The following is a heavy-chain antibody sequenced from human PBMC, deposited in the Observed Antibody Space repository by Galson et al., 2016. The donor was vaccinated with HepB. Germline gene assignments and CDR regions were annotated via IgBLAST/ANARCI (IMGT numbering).Heavy chain of an antibody. CDR1: GFILNSYS. CDR3: VKGAGTIDY. Sequence: SLRLSCAASGFILNSYSMNWVRQAPGKGLEWISYISSSSNSMYYADSVKGRFTISRDNAKNSLYLQMNSLGDEDTAVYYCVKGAGTIDYWGQGTLVTVSS. V-gene: IGHV3-48*02. CDR2: ISSSSNSM. J-gene: IGHJ4*02. D-gene: IGHD6-19*01.